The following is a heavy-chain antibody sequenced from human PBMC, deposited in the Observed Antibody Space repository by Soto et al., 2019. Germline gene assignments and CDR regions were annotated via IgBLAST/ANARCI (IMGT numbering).Heavy chain of an antibody. CDR1: GLTFTNAW. Sequence: EVQLVESGGGLGKPGGSLRLSCEASGLTFTNAWMTWVRQAPGKGLEWVGRIKSNTDGGTIDYAAPVKGRFSISRDDSKNTLYLEMNRLKPADTAVYYCVNSGYYHGVDVWGHGTTVIFSS. CDR2: IKSNTDGGTI. V-gene: IGHV3-15*07. J-gene: IGHJ6*02. D-gene: IGHD3-10*01. CDR3: VNSGYYHGVDV.